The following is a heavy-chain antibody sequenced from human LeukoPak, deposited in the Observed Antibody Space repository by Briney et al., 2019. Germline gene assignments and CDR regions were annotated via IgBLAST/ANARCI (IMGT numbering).Heavy chain of an antibody. CDR2: ISYDGSNK. Sequence: GGSLRLSCAASGFTFSSYGMHWVRQAPGKGLEWVAVISYDGSNKYYADSVKGRFTISRDNSKNTLYLQMNSLRAEDTAVYYCAKYLYYYDSSGYSNWGQGTLVTVSS. J-gene: IGHJ4*02. D-gene: IGHD3-22*01. V-gene: IGHV3-30*18. CDR1: GFTFSSYG. CDR3: AKYLYYYDSSGYSN.